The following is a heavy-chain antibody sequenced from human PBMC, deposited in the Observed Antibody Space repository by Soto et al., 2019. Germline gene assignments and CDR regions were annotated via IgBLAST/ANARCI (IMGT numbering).Heavy chain of an antibody. V-gene: IGHV2-5*02. Sequence: QITLMESGPTLVKPTQTLTLTCTLSGFSISTNGVGVGWIRQPPGKALEWLALIYWDDEKRYSPSLKSRLTITKDTSKNQVVLTMTNLAPVDTATYYCARRRRYATSQYYFAYWGQGTLVTVSS. CDR2: IYWDDEK. D-gene: IGHD1-26*01. CDR1: GFSISTNGVG. J-gene: IGHJ4*02. CDR3: ARRRRYATSQYYFAY.